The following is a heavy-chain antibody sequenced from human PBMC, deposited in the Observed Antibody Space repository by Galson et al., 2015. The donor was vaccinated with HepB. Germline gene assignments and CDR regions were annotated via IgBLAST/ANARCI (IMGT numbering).Heavy chain of an antibody. Sequence: SLRLSCAASGFTVSSSYMSWVRQAPGKGLEWVSVIYSGGTTYFADSVKGRFTISRDNSKNTLYLQMNSLRVEDTAVYYCARDGCSGGSCYSGNNYYYYYGMDVWGQGTTVTVSS. CDR2: IYSGGTT. D-gene: IGHD2-15*01. V-gene: IGHV3-66*01. CDR1: GFTVSSSY. J-gene: IGHJ6*02. CDR3: ARDGCSGGSCYSGNNYYYYYGMDV.